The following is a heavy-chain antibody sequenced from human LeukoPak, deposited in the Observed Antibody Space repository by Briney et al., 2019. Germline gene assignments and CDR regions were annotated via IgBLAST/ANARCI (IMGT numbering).Heavy chain of an antibody. D-gene: IGHD4-23*01. V-gene: IGHV4-30-2*01. CDR3: ASSGGGVHDY. Sequence: PSETLSLTCTVSGGSISSGGYYWSWIRQPPGKGLEWIGYIYHSGSTYYNPSLKSRVTISVDRSKNQFSLKLSSVTAADTAVYYCASSGGGVHDYRGQGTLVTVSS. CDR1: GGSISSGGYY. J-gene: IGHJ4*02. CDR2: IYHSGST.